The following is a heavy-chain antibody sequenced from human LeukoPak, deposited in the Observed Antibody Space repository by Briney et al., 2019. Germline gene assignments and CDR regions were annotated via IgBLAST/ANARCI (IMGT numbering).Heavy chain of an antibody. V-gene: IGHV3-21*04. Sequence: GGSLRLSCAASGFTFSSYSMNWVRQAPGKGLEWVSSISSSSSYIYYADSVKGRFTISRDNAKNSLYLQMNSLGAEDTAVYYCAKVRDSGFALGGSFDYWGQGILVIVSS. J-gene: IGHJ4*02. CDR3: AKVRDSGFALGGSFDY. CDR1: GFTFSSYS. D-gene: IGHD6-19*01. CDR2: ISSSSSYI.